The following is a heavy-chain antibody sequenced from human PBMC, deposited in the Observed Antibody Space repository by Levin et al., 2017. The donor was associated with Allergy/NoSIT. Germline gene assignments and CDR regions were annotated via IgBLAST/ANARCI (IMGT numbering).Heavy chain of an antibody. CDR2: ISSSGNTI. Sequence: GGSLRLSCATSGFTFSSYSMNWVRQAPGKGLEWVSFISSSGNTIYYADSVRGRFITSRDKAKNSLYLHMNSLRDEDTAVYYCARDQGGFDAFDVWGQGTMVTVSS. V-gene: IGHV3-48*02. CDR3: ARDQGGFDAFDV. CDR1: GFTFSSYS. J-gene: IGHJ3*01. D-gene: IGHD6-25*01.